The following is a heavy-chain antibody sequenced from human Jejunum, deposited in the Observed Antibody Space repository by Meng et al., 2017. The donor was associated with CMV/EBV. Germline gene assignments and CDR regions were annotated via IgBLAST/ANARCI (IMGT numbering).Heavy chain of an antibody. Sequence: YTLTGYYMQWVRQAPGQGLEWMGWIKPNSGGTNYAQKFQGRVTMTRDTSINTAYMELTRLRSDDTAVYYCARDLRTYYYDTSGYYYWGQGTLVTVSS. CDR2: IKPNSGGT. V-gene: IGHV1-2*02. D-gene: IGHD3-22*01. J-gene: IGHJ4*02. CDR3: ARDLRTYYYDTSGYYY. CDR1: YTLTGYY.